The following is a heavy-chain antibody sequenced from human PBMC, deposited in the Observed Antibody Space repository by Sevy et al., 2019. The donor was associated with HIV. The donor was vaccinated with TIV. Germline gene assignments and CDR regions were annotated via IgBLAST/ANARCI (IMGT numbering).Heavy chain of an antibody. CDR1: GFAFNTFA. CDR3: ARDRYCSTSRCYNWIDP. J-gene: IGHJ5*02. D-gene: IGHD2-2*01. CDR2: ISFDENIE. Sequence: GGSLRLSCAASGFAFNTFAMHWVRRAPGKGLEWVAFISFDENIEYYADSVKGRFTISRDNSKNMLYLQMNSLRAEDTAMYYCARDRYCSTSRCYNWIDPWGQGSLVTVSS. V-gene: IGHV3-33*01.